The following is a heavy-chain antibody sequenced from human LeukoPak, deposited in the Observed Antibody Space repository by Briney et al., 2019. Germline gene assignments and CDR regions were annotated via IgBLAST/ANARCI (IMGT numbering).Heavy chain of an antibody. J-gene: IGHJ4*02. Sequence: GRSLRLSCAASGFTFSSYGMHWVRQAPGKGLEWVAVISYDGSNKYYADSVKGRFTISRDNSKNTLYLQMNSLRAEDTAVYYCAKDLYYGTPDIVVVVAATPDYWGQGTLVTVSS. D-gene: IGHD2-15*01. CDR2: ISYDGSNK. V-gene: IGHV3-30*18. CDR1: GFTFSSYG. CDR3: AKDLYYGTPDIVVVVAATPDY.